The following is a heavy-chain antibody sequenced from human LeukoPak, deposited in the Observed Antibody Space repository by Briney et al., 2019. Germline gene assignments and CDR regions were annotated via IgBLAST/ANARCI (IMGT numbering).Heavy chain of an antibody. CDR3: ARGPRMMTTVTIPYGY. CDR1: GGTFSSYA. V-gene: IGHV1-69*04. D-gene: IGHD4-17*01. Sequence: SVKVSCKASGGTFSSYAISWVRQAPGQGLEWMGRIIPILGIANYAQKFQGRVTITADKSTSTAYMELSSLRSEDTAVYYCARGPRMMTTVTIPYGYWGQGTLVTVSS. CDR2: IIPILGIA. J-gene: IGHJ4*02.